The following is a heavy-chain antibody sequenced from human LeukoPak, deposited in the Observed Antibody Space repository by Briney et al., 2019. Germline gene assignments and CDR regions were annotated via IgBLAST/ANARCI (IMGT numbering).Heavy chain of an antibody. Sequence: SETLSLTCAVYGGSFSGYYWSWIRQPPGKGLEWIAYISDIGSINYNPSPKSRVTISLDTSKNQFSLKLGSVTAADTAVYYCAGHHPRNTVDFWGQGTLVTVSS. CDR2: ISDIGSI. CDR1: GGSFSGYY. V-gene: IGHV4-59*08. D-gene: IGHD2/OR15-2a*01. J-gene: IGHJ4*02. CDR3: AGHHPRNTVDF.